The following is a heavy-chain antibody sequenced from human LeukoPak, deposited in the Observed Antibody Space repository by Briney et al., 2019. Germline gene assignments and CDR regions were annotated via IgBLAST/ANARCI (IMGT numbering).Heavy chain of an antibody. V-gene: IGHV4-34*01. CDR1: GGSFSGYY. Sequence: TSETLSLTCAVYGGSFSGYYWSWIRQPPGKGLEWIGEINHSGSTNYNPSLKSRVTISVDTSKNQFSLKLSSVTAADTAVYYCARGSTVVPLFDWGQGTLVTVSS. CDR2: INHSGST. J-gene: IGHJ4*02. D-gene: IGHD4-23*01. CDR3: ARGSTVVPLFD.